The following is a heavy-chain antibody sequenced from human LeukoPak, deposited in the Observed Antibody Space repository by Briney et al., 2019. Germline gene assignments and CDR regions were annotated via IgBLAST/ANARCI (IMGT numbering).Heavy chain of an antibody. CDR3: ARESVSSGTNWFDP. J-gene: IGHJ5*02. Sequence: PSETLSLTCTVSAYSISSDYYWGCIRQPPGTGLEWIGTIYHSGTTNISPSLKSRVTISVDTSKNQFSLKLISVTAADTAVYYCARESVSSGTNWFDPWGQGTLVTVS. CDR2: IYHSGTT. CDR1: AYSISSDYY. D-gene: IGHD3-10*01. V-gene: IGHV4-38-2*02.